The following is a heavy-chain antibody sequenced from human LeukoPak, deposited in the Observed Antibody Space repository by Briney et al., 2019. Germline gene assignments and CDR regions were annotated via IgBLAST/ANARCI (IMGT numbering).Heavy chain of an antibody. J-gene: IGHJ4*02. V-gene: IGHV1-3*03. Sequence: PGRSLRLSCAASGFTFTSYAMHWVRQAPGQRLEWMGWINAGNGNTKYSQEFQGRVTITRDTSASTAYMELSSLRSEDMAVYYCARNGDSGSCDYWGQGTLVTVSS. D-gene: IGHD1-26*01. CDR2: INAGNGNT. CDR1: GFTFTSYA. CDR3: ARNGDSGSCDY.